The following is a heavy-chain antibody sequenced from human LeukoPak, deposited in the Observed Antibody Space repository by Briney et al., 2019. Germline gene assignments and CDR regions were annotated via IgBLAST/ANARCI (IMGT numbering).Heavy chain of an antibody. J-gene: IGHJ5*02. CDR3: VRGPLLWFAELRFDP. D-gene: IGHD3-10*01. Sequence: SETLSLTCTVSGGSISSYYWSWIRQPPGKGLEWIGYIYYSGSTNYNPSLKSRVTISVDTSKNQFSLKLSSVTAADTAVYYCVRGPLLWFAELRFDPWGQGTLVTVSS. CDR2: IYYSGST. CDR1: GGSISSYY. V-gene: IGHV4-59*01.